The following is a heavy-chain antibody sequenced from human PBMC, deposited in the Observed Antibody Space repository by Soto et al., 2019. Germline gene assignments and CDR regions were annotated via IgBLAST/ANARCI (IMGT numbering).Heavy chain of an antibody. Sequence: QVQLVESGGGVVQPGRSLRLSCAASGFTFSSYAMHWVRQAPGKGLERVAVISYDGSNKYYADSVKGRFTISRDNSKNALYLQMNSVSAEDTAVYYGARVRGWAARRLQGGYYGMDVWVQGSTVTVSS. V-gene: IGHV3-30-3*01. CDR2: ISYDGSNK. CDR3: ARVRGWAARRLQGGYYGMDV. D-gene: IGHD4-4*01. CDR1: GFTFSSYA. J-gene: IGHJ6*02.